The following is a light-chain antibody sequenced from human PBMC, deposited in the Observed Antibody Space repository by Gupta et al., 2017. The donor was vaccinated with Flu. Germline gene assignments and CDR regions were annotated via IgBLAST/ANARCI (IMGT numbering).Light chain of an antibody. CDR1: SRDFGDYKS. CDR2: KGS. V-gene: IGLV2-14*03. Sequence: SALTQPASVSWPPGQSIPISCSRSSRDFGDYKSVSWYQQHPGKAPRRILFKGSDRPVGVSNRFSGSKSDNAASRKSFGLQADDEAACYCTSDGISRTLFGTGTRVTV. CDR3: TSDGISRTL. J-gene: IGLJ1*01.